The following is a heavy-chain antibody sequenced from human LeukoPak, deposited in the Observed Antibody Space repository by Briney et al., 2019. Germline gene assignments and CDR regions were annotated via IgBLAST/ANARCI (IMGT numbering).Heavy chain of an antibody. J-gene: IGHJ6*02. CDR3: ARAVLQTLPASLYGMDV. Sequence: PSETLSLTCAVYGGSFSGYYWSWIRQPPGKGLEWIGEINHSGSTNYNPSLKSRVTISVDTSKNQFSLKLSSVTAADTAVYYCARAVLQTLPASLYGMDVWGQGTTVTVSS. D-gene: IGHD3-10*01. CDR2: INHSGST. CDR1: GGSFSGYY. V-gene: IGHV4-34*01.